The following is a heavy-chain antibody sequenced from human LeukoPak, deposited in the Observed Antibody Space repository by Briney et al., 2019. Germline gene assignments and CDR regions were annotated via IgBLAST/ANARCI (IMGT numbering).Heavy chain of an antibody. Sequence: ASVKVSCKASGYTFTGYYIHWVRQAPGQGLEWMGWINTNSGGTNYARKFQGRVTMTRDTSISTAYMELSRLRSDDTAVYYCARPLYDFWSGYYDWGQGTLVTVSS. CDR2: INTNSGGT. J-gene: IGHJ4*02. D-gene: IGHD3-3*01. V-gene: IGHV1-2*02. CDR3: ARPLYDFWSGYYD. CDR1: GYTFTGYY.